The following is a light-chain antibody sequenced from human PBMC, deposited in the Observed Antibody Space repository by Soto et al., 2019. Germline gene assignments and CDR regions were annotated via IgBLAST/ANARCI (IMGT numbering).Light chain of an antibody. CDR3: PRFGGSSYT. CDR1: QSVNSNY. Sequence: DIVLTQSPGTLSLSPGETATLSCRALQSVNSNYLAWYQQKPGQAPRLLIYGASARATGIPDRFSGSGAGTDFALAISRLEPEDYAVYYCPRFGGSSYTFGQGTKLAIK. CDR2: GAS. J-gene: IGKJ2*01. V-gene: IGKV3-20*01.